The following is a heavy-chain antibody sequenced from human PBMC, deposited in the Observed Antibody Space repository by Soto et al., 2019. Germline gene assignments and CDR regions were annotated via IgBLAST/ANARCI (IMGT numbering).Heavy chain of an antibody. CDR2: IVVGSGNT. D-gene: IGHD6-6*01. V-gene: IGHV1-58*01. J-gene: IGHJ6*02. Sequence: ASVKVSCKASGFTFTSSAVQWVRQARGQRLEWIGWIVVGSGNTNYAQKFQERVTITRDMSTSTAYMELSSLRSEDTAVYYCAADLGIAAHPHYYYYYGMDVWGQGTTVTVSS. CDR3: AADLGIAAHPHYYYYYGMDV. CDR1: GFTFTSSA.